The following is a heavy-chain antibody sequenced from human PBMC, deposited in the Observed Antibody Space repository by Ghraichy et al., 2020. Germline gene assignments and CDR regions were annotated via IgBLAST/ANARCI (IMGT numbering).Heavy chain of an antibody. CDR2: IVVGSGNT. CDR1: GFTFTSSA. V-gene: IGHV1-58*01. J-gene: IGHJ2*01. D-gene: IGHD3-22*01. Sequence: SVKVSCKASGFTFTSSAVQWVRQARGQRLEWIGWIVVGSGNTNYAQKFQERVTITRDMSTSTAYMELSSLRSEDTAVYYCAAVPDSSGYYYYWYFDLWGRGTLVTVSS. CDR3: AAVPDSSGYYYYWYFDL.